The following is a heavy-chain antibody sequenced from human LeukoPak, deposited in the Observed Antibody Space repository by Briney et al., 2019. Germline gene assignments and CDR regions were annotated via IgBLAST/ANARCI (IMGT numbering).Heavy chain of an antibody. J-gene: IGHJ4*02. V-gene: IGHV4-39*07. CDR1: GGSISSSSYY. CDR3: ARVSGYDWESFYDY. D-gene: IGHD5-12*01. CDR2: IYYSGST. Sequence: SETLSLTCTVSGGSISSSSYYWGWIRQPPGKGLEWIGSIYYSGSTYYNPSLKSRVTISVDTSKNQFSLKLSSVTAADTAMYYCARVSGYDWESFYDYRGQGSLVTVSS.